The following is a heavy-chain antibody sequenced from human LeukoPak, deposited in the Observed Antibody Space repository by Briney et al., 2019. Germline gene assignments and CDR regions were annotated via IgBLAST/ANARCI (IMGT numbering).Heavy chain of an antibody. D-gene: IGHD3-3*01. CDR2: IYAVGSV. CDR1: GFAVSGNY. Sequence: GGSLRLSCAASGFAVSGNYMSWVRQAPGKGLEWVSVIYAVGSVYYADSVKGRFTISRDSSRNTLYLQMNSPRAEDTAVYYCTRGPEWSRPVGDACDIWGQGTMVTVSS. V-gene: IGHV3-53*01. CDR3: TRGPEWSRPVGDACDI. J-gene: IGHJ3*02.